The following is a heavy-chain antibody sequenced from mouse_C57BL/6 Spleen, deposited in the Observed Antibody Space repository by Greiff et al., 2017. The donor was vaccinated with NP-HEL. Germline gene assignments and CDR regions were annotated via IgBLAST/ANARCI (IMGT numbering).Heavy chain of an antibody. D-gene: IGHD2-4*01. CDR2: ISDGGSYT. Sequence: EVMVEESGGGLVKPGGSLKLSCAASGFTFSSYAMSWVRQTPEKRLEWVATISDGGSYTYYPDNVKGRFTISRDNAKNNLYLQMSHLKSEDTAMYYCARGGLRRYYFDYWGQGTTLTVSS. CDR1: GFTFSSYA. J-gene: IGHJ2*01. CDR3: ARGGLRRYYFDY. V-gene: IGHV5-4*03.